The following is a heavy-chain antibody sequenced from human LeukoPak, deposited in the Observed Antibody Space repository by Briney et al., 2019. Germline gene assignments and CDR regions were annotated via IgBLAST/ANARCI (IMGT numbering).Heavy chain of an antibody. D-gene: IGHD3-22*01. J-gene: IGHJ3*02. Sequence: PRGSLRLSRAASGFTFSSYWMSSLRQAPGKGPEWVSNIKEDGSEKYYVDSVKGRFTISRDNAKNSLYLKMTSLRAEDTAVYYCARGRYSYDSSFAFDIWGQGTMVTVS. CDR1: GFTFSSYW. V-gene: IGHV3-7*01. CDR3: ARGRYSYDSSFAFDI. CDR2: IKEDGSEK.